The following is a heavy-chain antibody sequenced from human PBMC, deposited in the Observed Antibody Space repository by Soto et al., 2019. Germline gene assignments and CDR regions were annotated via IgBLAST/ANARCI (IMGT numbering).Heavy chain of an antibody. D-gene: IGHD3-10*01. Sequence: EEQLVQSGAEVKKPGESLKITCKGSGYTFSSYWVAWVRQMPGKGLEWMGSIYPGDSDTKYSPSFRGQVTISADKSIRTAYLQWSSLKASDTAMYYCASGLYYYGVDCGGQGTPVTVSS. CDR2: IYPGDSDT. CDR1: GYTFSSYW. J-gene: IGHJ4*03. CDR3: ASGLYYYGVDC. V-gene: IGHV5-51*01.